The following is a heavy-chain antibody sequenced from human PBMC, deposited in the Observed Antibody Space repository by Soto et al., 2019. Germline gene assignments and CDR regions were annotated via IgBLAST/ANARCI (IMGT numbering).Heavy chain of an antibody. J-gene: IGHJ6*02. CDR1: GGSFSGYY. CDR3: ARGSPIVTTTGFYYYYYGMDV. V-gene: IGHV4-34*01. Sequence: PSETLSLTCAIYGGSFSGYYWSWIRQPPGKGLEWIGEINHSGSTNYNPSLKSRVTISVDTSKNQFSLKPSSVTAADTAVYYCARGSPIVTTTGFYYYYYGMDVWGQGTTVTVSS. CDR2: INHSGST. D-gene: IGHD4-17*01.